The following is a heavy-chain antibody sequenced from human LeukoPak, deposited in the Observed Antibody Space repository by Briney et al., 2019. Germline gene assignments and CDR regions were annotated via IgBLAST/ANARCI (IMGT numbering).Heavy chain of an antibody. CDR2: ISYGGSNK. V-gene: IGHV3-30*04. CDR3: ARDGYSSGWYGEFSWQI. D-gene: IGHD6-19*01. J-gene: IGHJ3*02. Sequence: PGGSLRLSCAASGFTFSSYAMHWVRQAPGKGLEWVAVISYGGSNKYYADSVKGRFTISRDNSKNTLYLQMNSPRAEDTAVYYCARDGYSSGWYGEFSWQIWGQGTMVTVSS. CDR1: GFTFSSYA.